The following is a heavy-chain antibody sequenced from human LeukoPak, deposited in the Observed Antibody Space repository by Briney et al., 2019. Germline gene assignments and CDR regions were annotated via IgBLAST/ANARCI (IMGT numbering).Heavy chain of an antibody. CDR1: GYTFTSYG. CDR3: ARVGGTTYYYYYMDV. V-gene: IGHV1-18*01. Sequence: ASVKVSCKASGYTFTSYGISWVRQAPGQGLEWMGWISAYNGNTNYAQKLQGRVTMTTDTSTSTAYMKLRSLRSDDTAVYYCARVGGTTYYYYYMDVWGKGTTVTVSS. CDR2: ISAYNGNT. J-gene: IGHJ6*03. D-gene: IGHD1-7*01.